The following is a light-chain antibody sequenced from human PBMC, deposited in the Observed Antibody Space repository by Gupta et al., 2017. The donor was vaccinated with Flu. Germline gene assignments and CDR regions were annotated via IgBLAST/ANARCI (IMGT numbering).Light chain of an antibody. CDR1: ALPKQY. CDR3: HSEDSSGNRGV. CDR2: KDS. J-gene: IGLJ3*02. Sequence: SYELTQPPSVSVSPGQTARITCSGDALPKQYAYWYQQKPGQAPVLVIYKDSERPSGIPERFSGSTSGTKATLTITGVQAEDEADYYCHSEDSSGNRGVLGGGTKLTVL. V-gene: IGLV3-25*02.